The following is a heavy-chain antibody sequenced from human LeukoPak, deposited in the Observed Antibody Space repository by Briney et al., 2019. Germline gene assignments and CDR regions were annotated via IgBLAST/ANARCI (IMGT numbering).Heavy chain of an antibody. V-gene: IGHV3-7*01. CDR3: ARDKIVGATKLDY. CDR2: IKEDGAEK. Sequence: GGSLRLSCAAWGFTLSSYCVSCVREAPGKGREGVVNIKEDGAEKRYVDSVKSRFTISRDNAKNSLYLQMNSLRAEDTAVYYCARDKIVGATKLDYWGQGTLVTVSS. CDR1: GFTLSSYC. D-gene: IGHD1-26*01. J-gene: IGHJ4*02.